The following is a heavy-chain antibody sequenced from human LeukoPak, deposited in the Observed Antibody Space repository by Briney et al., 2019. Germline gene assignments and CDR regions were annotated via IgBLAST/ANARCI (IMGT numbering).Heavy chain of an antibody. CDR3: AREWRYSYGHPWFDP. CDR1: GFTFSNYA. CDR2: IGVNT. J-gene: IGHJ5*02. Sequence: GSLRLSCAASGFTFSNYAMSWVRQAPGKGLEWVSAIGVNTYYTDSVKGRFTISRDNAKNTLYLQMNSLRAEDTAVYYCAREWRYSYGHPWFDPWGQGTLVTVSS. V-gene: IGHV3-23*01. D-gene: IGHD5-18*01.